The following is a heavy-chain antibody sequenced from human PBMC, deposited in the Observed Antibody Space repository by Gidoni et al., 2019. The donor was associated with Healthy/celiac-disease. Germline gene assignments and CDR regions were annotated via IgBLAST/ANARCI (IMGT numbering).Heavy chain of an antibody. J-gene: IGHJ2*01. V-gene: IGHV5-10-1*03. CDR1: GYSFTTYW. CDR2: IDPSDSYT. CDR3: ASTLSGYSASYDYWYFDL. D-gene: IGHD6-13*01. Sequence: EVQLVQSGAEVKKPGESLRISCKGAGYSFTTYWLNWVRQMPGKDLEWMGRIDPSDSYTNYSPSFQGHVTISADKSISTAYLQWSSLKASDTAMYYCASTLSGYSASYDYWYFDLWGRGTLVTVSS.